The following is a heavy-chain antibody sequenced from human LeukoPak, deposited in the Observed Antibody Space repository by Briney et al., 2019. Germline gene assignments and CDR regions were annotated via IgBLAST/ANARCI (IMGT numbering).Heavy chain of an antibody. V-gene: IGHV3-21*01. CDR3: ARVDGVGATIDI. CDR1: GFTFSNYN. J-gene: IGHJ3*02. Sequence: GGPLRLSCAASGFTFSNYNMNWVRQAPGKGLEWVSSISSSSSYMYYAASVKGRFTISRDNAKNSLYLQMNSLRAEDTAVYYCARVDGVGATIDIWGQGTMVTVSS. D-gene: IGHD1-26*01. CDR2: ISSSSSYM.